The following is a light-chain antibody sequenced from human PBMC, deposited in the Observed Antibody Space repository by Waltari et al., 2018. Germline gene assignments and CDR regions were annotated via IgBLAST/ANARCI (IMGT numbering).Light chain of an antibody. CDR1: HSITTN. J-gene: IGKJ2*01. CDR2: DAS. Sequence: EIVMTQSPATLSVSPGERATLSCCASHSITTNVAWYQQKPGQAPRLLMYDASTRATVIPARFRGSGAGTEFNLTISSLQSEDFAVYYCQQYNNWYTFGQGTKLEIK. CDR3: QQYNNWYT. V-gene: IGKV3-15*01.